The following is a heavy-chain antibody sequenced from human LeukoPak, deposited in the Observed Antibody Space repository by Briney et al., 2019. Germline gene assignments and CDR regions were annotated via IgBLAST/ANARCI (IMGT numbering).Heavy chain of an antibody. J-gene: IGHJ3*02. V-gene: IGHV4-39*07. CDR2: IYYSGST. CDR1: GGSISSSSYY. Sequence: SETLSLTCTVSGGSISSSSYYWGWIRQPPGKGLEWIGSIYYSGSTYYNPSLKSRVTISVDTSKNQFSLKLSSVTAADTAVYYCASIPDSSGYEVDAFDIWGQGTMVTVSS. D-gene: IGHD3-22*01. CDR3: ASIPDSSGYEVDAFDI.